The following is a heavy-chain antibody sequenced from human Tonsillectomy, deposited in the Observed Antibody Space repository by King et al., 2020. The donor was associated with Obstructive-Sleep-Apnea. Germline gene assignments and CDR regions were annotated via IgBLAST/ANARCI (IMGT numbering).Heavy chain of an antibody. J-gene: IGHJ4*02. CDR3: AKDNSSGWYRGLDY. CDR1: GLIFDDYA. V-gene: IGHV3-9*01. CDR2: ISGNGGSM. Sequence: VQLVESGGGLVQPGRSLRLSCAAAGLIFDDYAMHWVRQAPGKGLEWVSWISGNGGSMGYADSVKGRFTISRDNAKNSLHLQMNSLRAEDTAFYYCAKDNSSGWYRGLDYWGQGTLVIVSS. D-gene: IGHD6-19*01.